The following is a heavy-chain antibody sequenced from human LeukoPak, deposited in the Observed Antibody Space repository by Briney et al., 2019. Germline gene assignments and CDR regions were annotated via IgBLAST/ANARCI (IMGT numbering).Heavy chain of an antibody. Sequence: ASVKVSCTASGYTFTSYYMHWVRQAPGQGLEWMGIINPSGGSTSYAQKFQGRVTMTRDTSTSTVYMELSSLSSEDTAVYYCASGYSGYEVFDYWGQGTLVTVSS. CDR2: INPSGGST. D-gene: IGHD5-12*01. CDR1: GYTFTSYY. CDR3: ASGYSGYEVFDY. V-gene: IGHV1-46*01. J-gene: IGHJ4*02.